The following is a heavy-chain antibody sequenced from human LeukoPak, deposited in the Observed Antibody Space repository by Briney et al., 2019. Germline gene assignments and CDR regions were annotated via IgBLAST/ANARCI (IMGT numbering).Heavy chain of an antibody. CDR1: GFTFSSYA. V-gene: IGHV3-30-3*01. CDR3: ARDRYSSGPYYFDY. D-gene: IGHD6-19*01. Sequence: PGGSLRLSCAASGFTFSSYAMHWVRQAPGKGLEWVAVLSYDGSIKYYADSVKGRFTISRDNSKNTLYLQMNILRAEDTAMYYCARDRYSSGPYYFDYWGQGTLATVSS. CDR2: LSYDGSIK. J-gene: IGHJ4*02.